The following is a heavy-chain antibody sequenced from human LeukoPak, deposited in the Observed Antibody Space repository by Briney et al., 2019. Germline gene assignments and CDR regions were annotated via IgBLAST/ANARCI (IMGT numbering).Heavy chain of an antibody. V-gene: IGHV4-39*07. CDR3: AREGEIVDDAFDI. J-gene: IGHJ3*02. CDR1: GGSISSTTNY. CDR2: IYHSGST. Sequence: SETLSLTCTVSGGSISSTTNYWGWIRQPPGKGLEWIGNIYHSGSTYYNPSLKSRVTMSIDTSKNQFSLKLNSVTAADTAIYYCAREGEIVDDAFDIWGQGTMVTVSS. D-gene: IGHD2/OR15-2a*01.